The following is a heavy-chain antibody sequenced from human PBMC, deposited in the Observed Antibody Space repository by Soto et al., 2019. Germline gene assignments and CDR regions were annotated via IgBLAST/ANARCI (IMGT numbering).Heavy chain of an antibody. D-gene: IGHD6-19*01. Sequence: TSETLSLTCTVSGVSISSSSYHWGWIRQPPGKGLEWIGSIYYSGTTYYNPSLKSRVTISVDTSKNQFSLKLSSVTAADTAVYYCARSISVAMDFWGQGTLVTVSS. J-gene: IGHJ4*02. CDR3: ARSISVAMDF. V-gene: IGHV4-39*01. CDR1: GVSISSSSYH. CDR2: IYYSGTT.